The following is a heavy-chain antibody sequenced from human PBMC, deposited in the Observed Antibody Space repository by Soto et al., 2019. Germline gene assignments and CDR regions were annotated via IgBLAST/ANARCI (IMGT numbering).Heavy chain of an antibody. D-gene: IGHD6-25*01. CDR2: ISYDGSNK. CDR1: GFTFSSYA. Sequence: GGSLRLSCAASGFTFSSYAMHWVRQAPGKGLEWVAVISYDGSNKYYADSVKGRFTISRDNSKNTLYLQMSSLRAEDTAVYYCARDSLGSGWTISAHYYYYGMDVWGQGTTVTVSS. CDR3: ARDSLGSGWTISAHYYYYGMDV. J-gene: IGHJ6*02. V-gene: IGHV3-30-3*01.